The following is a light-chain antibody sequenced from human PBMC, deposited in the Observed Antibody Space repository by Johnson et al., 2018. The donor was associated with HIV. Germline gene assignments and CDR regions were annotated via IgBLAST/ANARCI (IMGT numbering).Light chain of an antibody. V-gene: IGLV1-51*02. CDR3: GTWDSSLSAYV. J-gene: IGLJ1*01. CDR1: SSNIGNNY. Sequence: QSVLTQAPSVSAAPGQKVTISCSGSSSNIGNNYVSWYQQLPGTAPKLLIYENNKRPSGIPDRFSGSKSGTSATLGITGLQTGDEADYYCGTWDSSLSAYVFGTGTKVPVL. CDR2: ENN.